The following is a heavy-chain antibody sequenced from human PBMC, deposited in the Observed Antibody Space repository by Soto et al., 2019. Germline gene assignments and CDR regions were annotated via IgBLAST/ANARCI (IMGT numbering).Heavy chain of an antibody. CDR3: AKVYSSGSYFPDY. V-gene: IGHV3-23*01. J-gene: IGHJ4*01. Sequence: EVQLLESGGGLVQPGGSLRLSCAASGFTFSNYAMGWVRQTPGKGLEWVSAISAGGGSTYYADSVKGRFTISRDNSKNTVFLQLNSLSVEDTAVYYCAKVYSSGSYFPDYWGQGTLVTVSS. CDR2: ISAGGGST. D-gene: IGHD3-22*01. CDR1: GFTFSNYA.